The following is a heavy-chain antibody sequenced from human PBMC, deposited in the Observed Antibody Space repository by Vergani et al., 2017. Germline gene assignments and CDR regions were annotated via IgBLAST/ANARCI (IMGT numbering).Heavy chain of an antibody. Sequence: QITLKESGPTLVKPTQTLTLTCTFSGFSLNTRGVSVAWIRQPPGKALDWLALIYWNDDQHYSPSLNNRVTITKETSKNQVVLTMTNMDYVDTGTYYCVYRKTECGTTGCFYPFYFYYYMDVCGKGTPVTVSS. CDR1: GFSLNTRGVS. CDR2: IYWNDDQ. D-gene: IGHD1-7*01. V-gene: IGHV2-5*04. J-gene: IGHJ6*03. CDR3: VYRKTECGTTGCFYPFYFYYYMDV.